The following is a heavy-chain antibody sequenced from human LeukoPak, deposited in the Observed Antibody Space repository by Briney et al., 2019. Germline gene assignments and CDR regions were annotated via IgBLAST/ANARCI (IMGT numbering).Heavy chain of an antibody. V-gene: IGHV3-23*01. Sequence: GGSLRLSCVASRFTFGSYAMSWVRQAPGKGLEWVSTISANDGTTNYADSVKGRFTISRDTSKNTLYLQMNSLSADDTAVYYCAKDRQPFTSRSPCSDSWGQGTLVTVSS. D-gene: IGHD3-10*01. CDR3: AKDRQPFTSRSPCSDS. CDR1: RFTFGSYA. CDR2: ISANDGTT. J-gene: IGHJ4*02.